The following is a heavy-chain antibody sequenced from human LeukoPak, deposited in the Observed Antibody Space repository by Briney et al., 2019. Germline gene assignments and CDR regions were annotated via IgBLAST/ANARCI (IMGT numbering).Heavy chain of an antibody. V-gene: IGHV4-59*08. Sequence: AETLSLTCTVSGGSISSYYGSWIRQPPGKGVEWMGYIYYSGSTKYNPSLKRRVTITVEKYKKQFSLKQRCVTAADEAVYYCASSYGSGSYYNEAYYYYGMDVWGQGTTVTVSS. CDR3: ASSYGSGSYYNEAYYYYGMDV. J-gene: IGHJ6*02. CDR1: GGSISSYY. D-gene: IGHD3-10*01. CDR2: IYYSGST.